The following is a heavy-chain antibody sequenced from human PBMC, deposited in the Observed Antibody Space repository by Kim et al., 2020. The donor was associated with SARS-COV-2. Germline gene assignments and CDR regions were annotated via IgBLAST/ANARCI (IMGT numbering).Heavy chain of an antibody. Sequence: SETLSLTCTVSGGSISSGGYYWSWIRQHPGQGLEWIGYIYYSGSTYYNPSLKSRVTISVDTSKNQVPLKLRSVAAADTAVYYCEREVGYDSRYYGMDVWG. CDR3: EREVGYDSRYYGMDV. D-gene: IGHD3-22*01. J-gene: IGHJ6*01. V-gene: IGHV4-31*03. CDR2: IYYSGST. CDR1: GGSISSGGYY.